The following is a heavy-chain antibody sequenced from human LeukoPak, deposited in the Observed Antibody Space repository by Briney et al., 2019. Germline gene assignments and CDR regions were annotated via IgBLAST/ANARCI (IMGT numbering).Heavy chain of an antibody. CDR2: FDLEDGER. V-gene: IGHV1-24*01. J-gene: IGHJ5*02. D-gene: IGHD2-2*01. CDR3: TTLDLPPATSAAAS. CDR1: GYTLTELS. Sequence: ASVKVSCKVSGYTLTELSMHWVRQAPGKGLEWMGGFDLEDGERIYAQKFQGRVRVTEDTSTDTAYMELSSLRSEDTAAYYCTTLDLPPATSAAASWGQGTLVTVSS.